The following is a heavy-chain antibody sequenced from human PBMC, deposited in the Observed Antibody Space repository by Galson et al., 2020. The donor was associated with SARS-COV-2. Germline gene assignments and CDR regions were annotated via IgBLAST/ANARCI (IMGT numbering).Heavy chain of an antibody. D-gene: IGHD6-6*01. J-gene: IGHJ3*02. Sequence: TAGSLRLSCAASGFTFSSYAMSWVRQAPGKGLEWVSAISGSGGSTYYADSVKGRFTISRDNSKNTLYLQMNSLRAEDTAVYYCARSSIAARHDAFDIWGQGTMVTVSS. CDR3: ARSSIAARHDAFDI. CDR1: GFTFSSYA. CDR2: ISGSGGST. V-gene: IGHV3-23*01.